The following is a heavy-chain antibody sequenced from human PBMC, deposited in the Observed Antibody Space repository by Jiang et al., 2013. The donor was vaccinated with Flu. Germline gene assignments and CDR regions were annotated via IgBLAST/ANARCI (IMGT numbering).Heavy chain of an antibody. V-gene: IGHV1-46*01. J-gene: IGHJ4*02. CDR3: ARDPMGVAGFPYYFDY. CDR2: INPSGGST. CDR1: GYTFTSYY. Sequence: SGAEVKKPGASVKVSCKASGYTFTSYYMHWVRQAPGQGLEWMGIINPSGGSTSYAQKFQGRVTMTRDTSTSTVYMELSSLRSEDTAVYYCARDPMGVAGFPYYFDYWGQGTLVTVSS. D-gene: IGHD6-19*01.